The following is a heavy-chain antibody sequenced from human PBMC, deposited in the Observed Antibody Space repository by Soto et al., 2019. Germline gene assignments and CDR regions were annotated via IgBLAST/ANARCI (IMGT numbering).Heavy chain of an antibody. D-gene: IGHD3-10*01. CDR1: GGTLSSYA. CDR2: IIPIFGTA. CDR3: ARGWDPNYYGSGTIDY. V-gene: IGHV1-69*01. J-gene: IGHJ4*02. Sequence: QVQLVQSGAEVKKPGSSVKVSCKASGGTLSSYAISWVRQAPGQGLEWMGGIIPIFGTANYAQKFQGRVTITADESTSTAYMELSSLRSEDTAVYYCARGWDPNYYGSGTIDYWGQGTLVTVSS.